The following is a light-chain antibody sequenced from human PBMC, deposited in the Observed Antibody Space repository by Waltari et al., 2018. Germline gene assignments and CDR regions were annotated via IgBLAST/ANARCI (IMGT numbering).Light chain of an antibody. CDR3: GTWDSSLSGYV. CDR2: DNN. Sequence: QSVLTQPPSVSAAPGQKVTLPCPGSNSNIGNHYVSLYQQLPGTAPKLFIYDNNKRPSEIPDRFSGSVSGTSATLGITGLQTGDEADYYCGTWDSSLSGYVFGTGTKVTVL. CDR1: NSNIGNHY. J-gene: IGLJ1*01. V-gene: IGLV1-51*01.